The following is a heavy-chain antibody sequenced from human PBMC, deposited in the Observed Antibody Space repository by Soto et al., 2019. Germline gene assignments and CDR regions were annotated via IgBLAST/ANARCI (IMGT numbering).Heavy chain of an antibody. Sequence: ASVKVSCKASGYTFTSYYMHWVRQAPGQGLEWMGIINPSGGSTSYAQKFQGRVTMTRDTSTSTVYMELSSLRSEDTAVYYCARDSVVVAALYYFDYWGRGTLVTGLL. CDR3: ARDSVVVAALYYFDY. CDR2: INPSGGST. CDR1: GYTFTSYY. J-gene: IGHJ4*02. D-gene: IGHD2-15*01. V-gene: IGHV1-46*01.